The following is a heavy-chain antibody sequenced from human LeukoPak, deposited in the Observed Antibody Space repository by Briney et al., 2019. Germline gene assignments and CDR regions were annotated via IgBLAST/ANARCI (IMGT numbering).Heavy chain of an antibody. D-gene: IGHD4-23*01. CDR2: IYSGGST. V-gene: IGHV3-66*01. J-gene: IGHJ3*02. CDR1: GFTVNNDY. Sequence: GGSLRLSCAASGFTVNNDYMSWVRQAPGKGLEWVSVIYSGGSTYYADSVKGRFSISRDNYRNTLYLQMNSLRDEDTAIYYCARDDDYGAKAFDIWGQGTMVTVSS. CDR3: ARDDDYGAKAFDI.